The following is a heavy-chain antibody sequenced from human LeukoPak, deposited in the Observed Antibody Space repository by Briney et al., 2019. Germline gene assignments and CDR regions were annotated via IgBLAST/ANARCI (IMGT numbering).Heavy chain of an antibody. V-gene: IGHV1-18*01. Sequence: ASVKVSCKASGYTFTSYGISWVRQAPGQGLEWMGWISAYNGNTNHAQKLQGRVTMTTDTSTSTAYMELRSLRSDDTAVYYCARDAYCSSTSCYGDYWGQGTLVTASS. J-gene: IGHJ4*02. CDR3: ARDAYCSSTSCYGDY. CDR1: GYTFTSYG. CDR2: ISAYNGNT. D-gene: IGHD2-2*01.